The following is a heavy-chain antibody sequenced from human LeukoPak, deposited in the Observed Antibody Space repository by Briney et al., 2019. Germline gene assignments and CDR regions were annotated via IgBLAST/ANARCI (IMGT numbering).Heavy chain of an antibody. CDR2: INHSGST. CDR1: GGSFSGYY. CDR3: ARGGGIVVVVAATGDYYGMDV. D-gene: IGHD2-15*01. V-gene: IGHV4-34*01. J-gene: IGHJ6*02. Sequence: SETLSLTCAVYGGSFSGYYWSWIRQPPAKGLEGIGEINHSGSTNYNPSLKSRVTISVDTSKNQFSLKLSSVTAADTAVYYCARGGGIVVVVAATGDYYGMDVWGQGTTVTVSS.